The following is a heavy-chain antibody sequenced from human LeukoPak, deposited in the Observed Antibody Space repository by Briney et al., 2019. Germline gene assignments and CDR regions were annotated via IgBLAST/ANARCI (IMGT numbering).Heavy chain of an antibody. V-gene: IGHV4-39*07. CDR2: IYYSGST. CDR3: ARALSDYDREGHWFDP. D-gene: IGHD3-22*01. J-gene: IGHJ5*02. CDR1: GVSISSSSYY. Sequence: SETLSLTCTVSGVSISSSSYYWGWVRQPPGKGLEWIGSIYYSGSTYYNPSLKSRVTISVDTSKNQFSLKLSSVTAADTAVYYCARALSDYDREGHWFDPWGQGTLVTVSS.